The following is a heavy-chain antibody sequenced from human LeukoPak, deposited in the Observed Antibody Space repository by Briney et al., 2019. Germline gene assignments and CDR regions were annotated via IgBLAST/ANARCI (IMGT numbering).Heavy chain of an antibody. CDR3: ARRGGSYDFDI. D-gene: IGHD1-26*01. V-gene: IGHV4-59*08. CDR1: GGSISSYY. CDR2: IYYSGST. Sequence: SETLSLTCTVSGGSISSYYWSWIRQPPGKGLEWIGYIYYSGSTNYNPSLKSRVTISVDTSKNQFSLKLSSVTAADTAVYYCARRGGSYDFDIWGQGTMVTVPS. J-gene: IGHJ3*02.